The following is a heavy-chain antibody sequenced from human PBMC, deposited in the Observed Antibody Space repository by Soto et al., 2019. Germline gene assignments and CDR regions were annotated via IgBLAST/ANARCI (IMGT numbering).Heavy chain of an antibody. D-gene: IGHD6-13*01. Sequence: ASETLSLTCTVSGGSISSGGYYWSWIRQHPGKGLEWIGYIYYSGSTYYNPSLKSRVTISVDTSKNQFSLKLSSVTAADTAVYYCARVRYSSSWGPYNWFDPWGQGTLVTVSS. V-gene: IGHV4-31*03. CDR2: IYYSGST. CDR3: ARVRYSSSWGPYNWFDP. J-gene: IGHJ5*02. CDR1: GGSISSGGYY.